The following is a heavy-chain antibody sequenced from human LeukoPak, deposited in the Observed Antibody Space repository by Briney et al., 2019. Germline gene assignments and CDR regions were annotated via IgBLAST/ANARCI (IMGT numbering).Heavy chain of an antibody. CDR3: AKPSSGYGSFDS. Sequence: GSLRLSFPGSGFTLRSYAISWVRPAPRERLELVSAISSSSTNTYYADSVKGRFTISRDNSKNTLYLQMNSLKAEDTAVYYCAKPSSGYGSFDSWGQGTLVTVSS. J-gene: IGHJ4*02. V-gene: IGHV3-23*01. CDR2: ISSSSTNT. CDR1: GFTLRSYA. D-gene: IGHD6-19*01.